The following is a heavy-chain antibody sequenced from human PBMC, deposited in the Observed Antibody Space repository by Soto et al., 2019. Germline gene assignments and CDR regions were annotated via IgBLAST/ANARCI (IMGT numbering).Heavy chain of an antibody. J-gene: IGHJ4*02. CDR2: INPKSGGT. CDR1: GYTFTVYY. CDR3: ARDLAKGGGSAGFDY. D-gene: IGHD1-26*01. V-gene: IGHV1-2*02. Sequence: APVKVSCKASGYTFTVYYMHWVRQAPGQGLEWMGWINPKSGGTMYPQKFQGRVTMTWDTSISTAYMALTRLRSDDTAVYYCARDLAKGGGSAGFDYWGQGTLVTVSS.